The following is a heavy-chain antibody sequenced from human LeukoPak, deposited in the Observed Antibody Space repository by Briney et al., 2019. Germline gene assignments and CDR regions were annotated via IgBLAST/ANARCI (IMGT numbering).Heavy chain of an antibody. CDR2: IYHSGST. J-gene: IGHJ4*02. V-gene: IGHV4-38-2*02. CDR1: GYSISSAYY. CDR3: ARDQAYCGGDCYFDF. Sequence: SETLSLTCAVSGYSISSAYYWGWIRQPPGKGLEWIGSIYHSGSTDYNPSLKSRVTISVDTSKNQFSLKLRSVTAADTAVYYCARDQAYCGGDCYFDFWGQGTLVTVPS. D-gene: IGHD2-21*02.